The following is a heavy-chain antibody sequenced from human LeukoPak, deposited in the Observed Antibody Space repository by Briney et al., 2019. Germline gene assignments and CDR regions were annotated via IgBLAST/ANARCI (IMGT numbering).Heavy chain of an antibody. CDR2: IYTSGST. J-gene: IGHJ3*02. Sequence: PSETLSLTCTVSGGSISSHYWSWIRQPAGKGLEWIGRIYTSGSTNYNTSLKSRVTMSVDTSKNQSSLKLSSVTAADTAVYYCARSPWTVGAFDIWGQGTMVTVSS. CDR3: ARSPWTVGAFDI. V-gene: IGHV4-4*07. D-gene: IGHD1-1*01. CDR1: GGSISSHY.